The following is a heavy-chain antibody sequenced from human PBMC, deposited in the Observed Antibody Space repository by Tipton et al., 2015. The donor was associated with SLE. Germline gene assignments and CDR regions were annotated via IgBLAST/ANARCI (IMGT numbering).Heavy chain of an antibody. CDR1: SGSISGGDYY. Sequence: LRLSCTVSSGSISGGDYYWSWIRQPPGKGLEWIGYIYHSGSTYYNPSLKSRVTISVDRSKNQFSLKLSSVTAADTAVYYCAREVYDSSGYYYRMDYYYYMDVWGKGTTVTVSS. V-gene: IGHV4-30-2*01. D-gene: IGHD3-22*01. CDR2: IYHSGST. J-gene: IGHJ6*03. CDR3: AREVYDSSGYYYRMDYYYYMDV.